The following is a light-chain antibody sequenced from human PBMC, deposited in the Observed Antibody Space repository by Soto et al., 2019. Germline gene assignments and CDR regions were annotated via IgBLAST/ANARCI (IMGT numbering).Light chain of an antibody. Sequence: QSALTQPPSASGSPGQSVTISCTGTSSDVGGYNYVSWYQQHPGKAPKLVIYEVSNRPSGISNRFSGSKSGNTASLTLSGLQAEDEADYYCSSYTSSSTLVFGGGTKLTVL. J-gene: IGLJ2*01. V-gene: IGLV2-14*01. CDR1: SSDVGGYNY. CDR2: EVS. CDR3: SSYTSSSTLV.